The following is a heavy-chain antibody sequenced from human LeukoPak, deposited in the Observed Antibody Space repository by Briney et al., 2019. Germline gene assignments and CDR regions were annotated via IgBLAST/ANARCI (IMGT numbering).Heavy chain of an antibody. CDR3: ARVNPLGYFDQ. Sequence: SETLSLTCTVSGGFTSAYYWGWVRQPLGKGLEWIGSVFYSRNSNYNPSLTRRVAMSVDTSKSHFSLKLTSVIAADTAVYYCARVNPLGYFDQWGQGTLVAVSS. J-gene: IGHJ4*02. V-gene: IGHV4-59*13. CDR1: GGFTSAYY. CDR2: VFYSRNS.